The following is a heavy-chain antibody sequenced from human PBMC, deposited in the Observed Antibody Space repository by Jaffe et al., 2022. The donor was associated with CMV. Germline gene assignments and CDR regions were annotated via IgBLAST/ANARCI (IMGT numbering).Heavy chain of an antibody. CDR1: GGTFSSYA. J-gene: IGHJ6*02. D-gene: IGHD2-8*01. CDR3: ARSPADIVLIPIWYYGMDV. V-gene: IGHV1-69*01. CDR2: IIPIFGTA. Sequence: QVQLVQSGAEVKKPGSSVKVSCKASGGTFSSYAISWVRQAPGQGLEWMGGIIPIFGTANYAQKFQGRVTITADESTSTAYMELSSLRSEDTAVYYCARSPADIVLIPIWYYGMDVWGQGTTVTVSS.